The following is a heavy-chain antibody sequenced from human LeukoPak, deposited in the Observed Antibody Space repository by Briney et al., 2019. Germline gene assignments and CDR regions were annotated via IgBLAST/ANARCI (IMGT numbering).Heavy chain of an antibody. D-gene: IGHD3-16*01. V-gene: IGHV1-18*01. CDR1: GYTFTSYG. CDR2: ISAYNGNT. J-gene: IGHJ4*02. CDR3: ATHDYVWGGLFVH. Sequence: GASVKVSCKASGYTFTSYGISWVRQAPGQGLEWMGWISAYNGNTNYAQKLQGRVTMTTDTSTSTAYMELRSLRCDDTAVYYCATHDYVWGGLFVHWGEGTLVSVSS.